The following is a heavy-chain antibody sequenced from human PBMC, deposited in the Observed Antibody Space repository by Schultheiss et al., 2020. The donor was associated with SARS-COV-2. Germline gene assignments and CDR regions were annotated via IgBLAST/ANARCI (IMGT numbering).Heavy chain of an antibody. J-gene: IGHJ6*02. CDR2: IYYSGST. CDR3: ARDDLVGATTGLCYYYGMDV. Sequence: SQTLSLTCTVSGGSVSSGSYYWSWIRQPPGKGLEWIGYIYYSGSTNYNPSLKSRVTISVDTSKNQFSLKLSSVTAADTAVYYCARDDLVGATTGLCYYYGMDVWGQGTTVTVSS. V-gene: IGHV4-61*01. D-gene: IGHD1-26*01. CDR1: GGSVSSGSYY.